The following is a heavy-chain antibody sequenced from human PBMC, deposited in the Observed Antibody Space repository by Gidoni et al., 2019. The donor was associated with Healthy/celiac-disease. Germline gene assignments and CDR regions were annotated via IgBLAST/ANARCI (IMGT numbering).Heavy chain of an antibody. D-gene: IGHD3-10*01. CDR1: GGPISSGGYS. V-gene: IGHV4-30-2*01. J-gene: IGHJ6*03. CDR3: ARRFGEYYYYYYMDV. CDR2: IYHSGGT. Sequence: QLQLQESGSGLVTPSQTLSPTCAVSGGPISSGGYSWSWIRHPPGKGLEWIGYIYHSGGTYHNPSLKSRVTISVDRSKNQFSLKLSSVTAADTAVYYCARRFGEYYYYYYMDVWGKGTTVTVSS.